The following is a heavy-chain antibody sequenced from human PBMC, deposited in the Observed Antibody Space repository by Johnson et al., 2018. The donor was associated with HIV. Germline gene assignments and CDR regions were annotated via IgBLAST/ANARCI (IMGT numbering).Heavy chain of an antibody. J-gene: IGHJ3*02. CDR3: TTLPPTWLAFHI. Sequence: VQLVESGGGLVQTGGSLRLSCAASGFSLSNYWMSWVRQAPGKGLEWVGRIKSETDDGTTHYFAPVKGRFIISRDDSKNTLYLHMKSLKTEDTAVYFCTTLPPTWLAFHIWGQGTMVTVSS. D-gene: IGHD5-24*01. V-gene: IGHV3-15*06. CDR1: GFSLSNYW. CDR2: IKSETDDGTT.